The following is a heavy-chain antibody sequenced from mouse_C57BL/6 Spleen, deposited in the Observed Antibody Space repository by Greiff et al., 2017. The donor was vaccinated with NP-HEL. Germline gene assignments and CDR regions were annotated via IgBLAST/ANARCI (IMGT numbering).Heavy chain of an antibody. Sequence: VKLMESGPELVKPGASVKLSCNASGYTFTSYDINWVKQRPGQGLEWIGWIYPRDGSTKYNEKFKGKATLTVDTSSSTAYMELHSLTSEDAAVYFCARGLRRYFDVWGTGTTVTVSS. J-gene: IGHJ1*03. CDR1: GYTFTSYD. V-gene: IGHV1-85*01. CDR2: IYPRDGST. CDR3: ARGLRRYFDV. D-gene: IGHD3-1*01.